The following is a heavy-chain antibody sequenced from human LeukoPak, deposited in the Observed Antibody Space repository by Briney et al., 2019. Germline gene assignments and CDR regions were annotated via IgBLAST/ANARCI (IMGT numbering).Heavy chain of an antibody. CDR2: IYHGGST. J-gene: IGHJ4*02. CDR3: ARGEDHGSGTVHFDY. CDR1: GGSISSTNW. V-gene: IGHV4-4*02. D-gene: IGHD3-10*01. Sequence: SETLSLTCGVSGGSISSTNWWSWVRQPPGTGLEWIGEIYHGGSTNFNPSLKSRVTMSVDKSKNQFSLNLSSVTAADTAVYYCARGEDHGSGTVHFDYWGQGTLVTVSS.